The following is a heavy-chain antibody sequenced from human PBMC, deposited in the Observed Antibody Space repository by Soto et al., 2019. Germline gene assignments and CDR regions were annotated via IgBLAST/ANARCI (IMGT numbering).Heavy chain of an antibody. Sequence: PSETLSLTCAVSGGSISSSNWWSWVRQPPGKGLEWIGEIYHSGSTNYNPSLKSRVTISVDKSKNQFSLKLSSVTAADTAVYYCARDGGTYYYGSGKVRGLFDYWGQGTLVTVSS. V-gene: IGHV4-4*02. CDR1: GGSISSSNW. CDR2: IYHSGST. J-gene: IGHJ4*02. CDR3: ARDGGTYYYGSGKVRGLFDY. D-gene: IGHD3-10*01.